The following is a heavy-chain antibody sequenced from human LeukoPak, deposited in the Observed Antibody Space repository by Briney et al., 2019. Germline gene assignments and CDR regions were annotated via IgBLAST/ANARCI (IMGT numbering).Heavy chain of an antibody. CDR2: INHSGST. D-gene: IGHD1-26*01. J-gene: IGHJ4*02. CDR1: GGSFSGYY. V-gene: IGHV4-34*01. CDR3: ARARRSGSYYDYFDY. Sequence: SETLSLTCAVYGGSFSGYYWSWLRQPPGKGLEWIGEINHSGSTNYNPSLKSRVTISIDTSKNQFSLKLSSVTAADTAVYYCARARRSGSYYDYFDYWGQGTLVTVSS.